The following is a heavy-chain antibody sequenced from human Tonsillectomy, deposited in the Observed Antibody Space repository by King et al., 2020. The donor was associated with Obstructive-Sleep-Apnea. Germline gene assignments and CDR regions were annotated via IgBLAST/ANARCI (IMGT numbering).Heavy chain of an antibody. CDR2: LYHSGTT. Sequence: HVQLQESGPGLVKPSETLSLTCTVSGYSISSGYYWGWIRQPPGRGLEWVGSLYHSGTTNYNPSLKSRVTISVDTSKNQFSLKLTSLTAADTAVYYCVRDIRPSGDYESFDYWGQGTLVTVSS. CDR3: VRDIRPSGDYESFDY. D-gene: IGHD4-17*01. CDR1: GYSISSGYY. V-gene: IGHV4-38-2*02. J-gene: IGHJ4*02.